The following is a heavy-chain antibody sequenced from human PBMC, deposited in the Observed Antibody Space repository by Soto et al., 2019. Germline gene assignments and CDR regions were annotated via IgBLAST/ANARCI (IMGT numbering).Heavy chain of an antibody. CDR1: GYTLTELS. CDR3: ATPPHYGSGSYYPY. D-gene: IGHD3-10*01. V-gene: IGHV1-24*01. J-gene: IGHJ4*02. Sequence: GASVKVSCKVSGYTLTELSMHWVRQAPGKGLEWMGGFDPEDGETIYAQKFQGRVTMTEDTSTDTAYMELSSLRSEDTAVYYCATPPHYGSGSYYPYWGQGTLVTVSS. CDR2: FDPEDGET.